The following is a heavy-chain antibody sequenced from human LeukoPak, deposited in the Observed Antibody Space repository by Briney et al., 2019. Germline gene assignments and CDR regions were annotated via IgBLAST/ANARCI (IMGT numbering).Heavy chain of an antibody. Sequence: GGSLRLSCAASGFTFSSYAMSWVRQAPGKGLEWVANIKQDGSEKYYVDSVKGRFTISRDNAKNSLYLQMNSLRAEDTAVYYCAKDHRRTNGGYWGQGTLVTVSS. CDR2: IKQDGSEK. CDR1: GFTFSSYA. J-gene: IGHJ4*02. CDR3: AKDHRRTNGGY. D-gene: IGHD1-1*01. V-gene: IGHV3-7*01.